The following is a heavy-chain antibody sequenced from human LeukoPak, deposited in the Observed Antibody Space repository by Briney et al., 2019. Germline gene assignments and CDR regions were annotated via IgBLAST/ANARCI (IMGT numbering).Heavy chain of an antibody. CDR3: ARVGVDLWFDP. V-gene: IGHV1-2*06. Sequence: ASVKVSCKASGYTFTGYYLHWLRQAPGQGLEWMGQINPNSGGTNYAQKFQGRVTRTRDTSISTAYMELSRLKSDDTAVYYCARVGVDLWFDPWGQGTLVTVSS. CDR2: INPNSGGT. D-gene: IGHD3/OR15-3a*01. CDR1: GYTFTGYY. J-gene: IGHJ5*02.